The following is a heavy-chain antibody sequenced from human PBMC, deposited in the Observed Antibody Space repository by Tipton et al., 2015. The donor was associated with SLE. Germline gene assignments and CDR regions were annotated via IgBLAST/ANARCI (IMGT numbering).Heavy chain of an antibody. CDR1: GFTFSSFG. Sequence: SLRLSCAASGFTFSSFGMNWVRQAPGKGLEWVSSITSSLSYIYYADSVKGRFTISRDNAKNSVFLQMNSLRAEDTAVYYCARDLGDVQQLVPDDAFDIWGQGTMVTVSS. CDR2: ITSSLSYI. V-gene: IGHV3-21*01. D-gene: IGHD6-13*01. CDR3: ARDLGDVQQLVPDDAFDI. J-gene: IGHJ3*02.